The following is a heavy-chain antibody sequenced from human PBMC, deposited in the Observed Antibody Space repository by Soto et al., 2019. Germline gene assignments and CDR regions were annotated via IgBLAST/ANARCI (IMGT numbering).Heavy chain of an antibody. CDR1: GLTFSSYW. V-gene: IGHV3-7*03. Sequence: AGGSLRLSCAASGLTFSSYWMSWVRQAPGKGLEWVANIKQDGSEKYYVDSVKGRFTISRDNAKNSLYLQMNSLRAEDTAVYYCAGYPGITIFGVVIIPSAADAFDIWGQGTMVTVSS. CDR3: AGYPGITIFGVVIIPSAADAFDI. CDR2: IKQDGSEK. J-gene: IGHJ3*02. D-gene: IGHD3-3*01.